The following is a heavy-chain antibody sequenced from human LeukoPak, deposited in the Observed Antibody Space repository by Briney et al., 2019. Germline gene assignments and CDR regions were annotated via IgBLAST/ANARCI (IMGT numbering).Heavy chain of an antibody. Sequence: SETLSLTCTVSGGSISITGISWNWVRQPPGKGLEWIGCVYHSGSTYLNPSLKSRVTMSVDKSKNQFSLKLNSVTAADTAVYFCARDIWGISAWGQGTLVTVSS. CDR1: GGSISITGIS. CDR2: VYHSGST. V-gene: IGHV4-30-2*01. D-gene: IGHD3-16*01. CDR3: ARDIWGISA. J-gene: IGHJ5*02.